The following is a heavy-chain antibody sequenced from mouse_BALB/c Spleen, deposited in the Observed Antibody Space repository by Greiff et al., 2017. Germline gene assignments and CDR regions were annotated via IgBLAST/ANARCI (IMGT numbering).Heavy chain of an antibody. CDR3: ARSGYYGSSYFDY. CDR2: INPSTGYT. Sequence: VKLVESGAELAKPGASVKMSCKASGYTFTSYWMHWVKQRPGQGLEWIGYINPSTGYTEYNQKFKDKATLTADKSSSTAYMQLSSLTSEDSAVYYCARSGYYGSSYFDYWGQGTTLTVSS. J-gene: IGHJ2*01. CDR1: GYTFTSYW. V-gene: IGHV1-7*01. D-gene: IGHD1-1*01.